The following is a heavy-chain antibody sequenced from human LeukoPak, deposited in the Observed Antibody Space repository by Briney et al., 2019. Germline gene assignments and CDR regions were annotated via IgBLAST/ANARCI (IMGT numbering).Heavy chain of an antibody. CDR2: ISGSGGGST. V-gene: IGHV3-23*01. D-gene: IGHD3-10*01. Sequence: GGSLRLSCAASGFTFSSYAMSWVRQAPGKGLESVSAISGSGGGSTYYADSVKGRFTIYRDNSKNILYLQMNSLRAEDTAVYYCASHQNSHYSYFDYWGQGTLVTVSS. CDR1: GFTFSSYA. J-gene: IGHJ4*02. CDR3: ASHQNSHYSYFDY.